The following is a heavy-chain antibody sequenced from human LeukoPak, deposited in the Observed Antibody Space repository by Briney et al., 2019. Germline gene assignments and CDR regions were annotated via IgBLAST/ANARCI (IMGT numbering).Heavy chain of an antibody. Sequence: ASVKVSCKASGYTFTGYYMHWVRQAPGQGLEWMGRINPNSGGTNYAQKFQGRVTMTRDTSISTAYMELSRLRSDDTDVYYCARVLLTGYYMDAFDIWGQGTMVTVSS. CDR2: INPNSGGT. V-gene: IGHV1-2*05. CDR3: ARVLLTGYYMDAFDI. J-gene: IGHJ3*02. D-gene: IGHD3-9*01. CDR1: GYTFTGYY.